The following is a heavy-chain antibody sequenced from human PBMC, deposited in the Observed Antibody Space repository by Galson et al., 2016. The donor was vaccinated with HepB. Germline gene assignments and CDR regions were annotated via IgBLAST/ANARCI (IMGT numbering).Heavy chain of an antibody. Sequence: SLRLSCAASGFIFSDYAMTWVRQAPGKGLEWVSSLYGGGYGQRYADSVKGRFTISRDNSKNTLYLQMNGLRVEDTAVYYCAKDRGHEPPYYKDVWGNGTTVIVSS. CDR3: AKDRGHEPPYYKDV. CDR1: GFIFSDYA. V-gene: IGHV3-23*01. CDR2: LYGGGYGQ. D-gene: IGHD3-16*01. J-gene: IGHJ6*03.